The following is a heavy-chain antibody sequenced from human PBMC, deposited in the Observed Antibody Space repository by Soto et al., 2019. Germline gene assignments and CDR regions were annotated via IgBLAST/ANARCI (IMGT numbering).Heavy chain of an antibody. Sequence: QVQLQESGPGLVKPSQTLSLTCTVSGGSISSGGYYWSWIRQHPGKGLEWIGYIYYSVSTYHNPSLKSRVTISVDTSKNLFSLKLSSVTAADTAVYYCARGTHTLGGVSWFDPWGQGTLVTVSS. D-gene: IGHD3-16*01. J-gene: IGHJ5*02. V-gene: IGHV4-31*03. CDR1: GGSISSGGYY. CDR2: IYYSVST. CDR3: ARGTHTLGGVSWFDP.